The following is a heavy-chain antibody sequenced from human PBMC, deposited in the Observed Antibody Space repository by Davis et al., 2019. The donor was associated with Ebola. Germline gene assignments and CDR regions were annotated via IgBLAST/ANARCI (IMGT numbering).Heavy chain of an antibody. Sequence: PSETLSLTCAISGDSVSSKSAAWSWIRQSPSRGLEWLGRTYYRSKWNNDYAVSVKSRITVNPDTSKNQFSLHLNSVTPEDTAVYYCARLSSGRDDPGDSWGQGTLVTVSS. V-gene: IGHV6-1*01. D-gene: IGHD6-19*01. CDR2: TYYRSKWNN. CDR1: GDSVSSKSAA. J-gene: IGHJ4*02. CDR3: ARLSSGRDDPGDS.